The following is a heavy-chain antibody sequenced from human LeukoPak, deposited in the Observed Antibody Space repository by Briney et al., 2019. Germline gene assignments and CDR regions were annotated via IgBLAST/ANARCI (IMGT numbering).Heavy chain of an antibody. J-gene: IGHJ5*02. CDR1: GYTFTRYA. CDR3: AIDQPVAGVSNFDP. CDR2: INPNTGNP. Sequence: GASVKVSCKASGYTFTRYAMNWLRQAPGQGLEWMGWINPNTGNPTYAQAFTGRFVFSLDTSVSTAYLQISSLNTEDTAVYYCAIDQPVAGVSNFDPWGQGTLVTVSS. V-gene: IGHV7-4-1*02. D-gene: IGHD6-19*01.